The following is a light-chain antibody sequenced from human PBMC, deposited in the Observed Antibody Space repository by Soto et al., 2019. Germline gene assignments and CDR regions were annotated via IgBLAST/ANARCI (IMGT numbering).Light chain of an antibody. Sequence: DIQMTQSPSTLSGSVGDRVTITCRASQTISSWLAWYQQKPGKAPKLLIYKASTLKSGVPSRFSGSGSGTEFTLTISSLQPDDFATYYCHHSNSYAEAFGQGTKVELK. CDR1: QTISSW. CDR3: HHSNSYAEA. CDR2: KAS. J-gene: IGKJ1*01. V-gene: IGKV1-5*03.